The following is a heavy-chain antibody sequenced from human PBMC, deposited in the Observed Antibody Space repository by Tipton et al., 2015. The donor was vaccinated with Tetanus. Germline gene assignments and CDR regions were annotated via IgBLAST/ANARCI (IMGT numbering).Heavy chain of an antibody. CDR1: GASISSYY. J-gene: IGHJ4*02. CDR3: ARHNPSGLWFGELDSSFDY. D-gene: IGHD3-10*01. V-gene: IGHV4-59*08. Sequence: TLSLTCTVSGASISSYYWSWIRQPPGKGLEWIAYISSSGRTNYNPSLKSRVTISIDTSKNQFSVRLSSVTAADTAVYYCARHNPSGLWFGELDSSFDYWGQGALVTVSS. CDR2: ISSSGRT.